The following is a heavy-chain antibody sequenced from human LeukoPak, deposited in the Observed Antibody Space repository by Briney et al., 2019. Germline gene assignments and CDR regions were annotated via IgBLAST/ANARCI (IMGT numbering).Heavy chain of an antibody. CDR3: ASPNYVGLRKSYYFDY. D-gene: IGHD1-7*01. V-gene: IGHV3-23*01. Sequence: GGSLRLSCAASGFTFSSYAMSWVRQAPGKGLEWVSAISGSGGSTYYADSVKGRFTISRDNSKNTLYLQMNSLRAEDTAVYYCASPNYVGLRKSYYFDYWGQGTLVTVSS. J-gene: IGHJ4*02. CDR1: GFTFSSYA. CDR2: ISGSGGST.